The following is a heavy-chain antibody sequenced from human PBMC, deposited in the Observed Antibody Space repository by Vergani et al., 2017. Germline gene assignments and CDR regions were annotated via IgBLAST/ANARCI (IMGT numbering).Heavy chain of an antibody. CDR3: ARAVHTTMIIDYYYYMDV. Sequence: EVQLLESGGGLVQPGGSLRLSCAASGFTFSSYAMSWVRQAPGKGLEWVSAISGSGGSTYYADSVKGRFTISRDNSKNTLYLQMNSLRAEDTAVYYCARAVHTTMIIDYYYYMDVWGKGTTVTVSS. CDR1: GFTFSSYA. D-gene: IGHD5-18*01. CDR2: ISGSGGST. V-gene: IGHV3-23*01. J-gene: IGHJ6*03.